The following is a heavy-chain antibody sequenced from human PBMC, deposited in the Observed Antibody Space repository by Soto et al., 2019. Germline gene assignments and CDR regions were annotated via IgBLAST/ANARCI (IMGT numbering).Heavy chain of an antibody. J-gene: IGHJ3*02. Sequence: ASVKVSCKASGYTLTGYYMHWLRQAPGQGLEWMGWINPNSGGTNYAQKFQGRVTMTRDTSISTAYMELSRLRSDDTAVYYCARDLAGYYDSRPFDIWGQGTMVTVSS. CDR1: GYTLTGYY. CDR2: INPNSGGT. D-gene: IGHD3-22*01. CDR3: ARDLAGYYDSRPFDI. V-gene: IGHV1-2*02.